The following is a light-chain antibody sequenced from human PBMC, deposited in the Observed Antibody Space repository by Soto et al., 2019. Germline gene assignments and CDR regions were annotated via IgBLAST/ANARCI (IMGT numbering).Light chain of an antibody. CDR3: CSFAASNNWG. Sequence: QSALTQPPSASGSPGQSVTISCTGTSSDVGGYSSVSWYQQHPGKAPKLMIYEVNKRPSGVPDRFSGSKSGNTASLTVSGLQAEDEADYYCCSFAASNNWGFGTGTKLTVL. J-gene: IGLJ1*01. CDR2: EVN. V-gene: IGLV2-8*01. CDR1: SSDVGGYSS.